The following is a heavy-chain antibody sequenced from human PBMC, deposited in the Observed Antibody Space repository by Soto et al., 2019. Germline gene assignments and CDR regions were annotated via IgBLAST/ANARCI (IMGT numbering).Heavy chain of an antibody. V-gene: IGHV1-18*01. CDR2: ISAYNGNT. J-gene: IGHJ6*02. Sequence: ASVKVSCKASGYTFTSYGISWVRQAPGQGLEWMGGISAYNGNTNYAQKLQGRVTMTTDTSTSTAYMELRSLRSDDTAVYYCARWIFGVVIMDYYYYGMDVWGQGTTVTVSS. D-gene: IGHD3-3*01. CDR3: ARWIFGVVIMDYYYYGMDV. CDR1: GYTFTSYG.